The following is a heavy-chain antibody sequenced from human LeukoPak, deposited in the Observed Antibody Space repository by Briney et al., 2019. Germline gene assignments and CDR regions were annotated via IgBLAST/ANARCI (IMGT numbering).Heavy chain of an antibody. Sequence: GGSLILSCAASGFTFSSYAMHWVRQAPGKGLEWVAVISYDGSNKYYADSVKGRFTISRDNSKNTLYLQMNSLRAEDTAVYYCARAYYYDSHFDYWGQGTLVTVSS. CDR1: GFTFSSYA. CDR3: ARAYYYDSHFDY. J-gene: IGHJ4*02. CDR2: ISYDGSNK. D-gene: IGHD3-22*01. V-gene: IGHV3-30*04.